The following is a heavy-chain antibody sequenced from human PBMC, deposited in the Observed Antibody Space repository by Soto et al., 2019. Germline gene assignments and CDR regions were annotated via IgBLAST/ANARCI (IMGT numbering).Heavy chain of an antibody. V-gene: IGHV3-23*01. CDR2: ISGSGGST. CDR1: GFTFSSYG. CDR3: AKVGRVTDYVFWSRKTDDAFDI. J-gene: IGHJ3*02. D-gene: IGHD3-3*01. Sequence: EVQLLESGGGLVQPGGSLRLSCAASGFTFSSYGMSWVRQAPGKGLEWVSAISGSGGSTYYADSVKGRFTISRDNSKKTLYLQMKSQRAEDTVVYYCAKVGRVTDYVFWSRKTDDAFDIWGQGTMVT.